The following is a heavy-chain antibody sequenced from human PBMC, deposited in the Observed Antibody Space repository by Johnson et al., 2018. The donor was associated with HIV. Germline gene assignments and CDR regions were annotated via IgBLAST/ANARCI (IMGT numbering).Heavy chain of an antibody. J-gene: IGHJ3*02. D-gene: IGHD3-22*01. Sequence: EQLVESGGGVVRPGGSLRLSCAASGFTFDDYGMSWVRQAPGKGLEWVSGINWNGGSTGYADSVKGRFTISRDNSKNTLYLQMNSLRAEDTAVYYCAKDNYYYDSSGYYTDAFDIWGQGTMVTVSS. CDR3: AKDNYYYDSSGYYTDAFDI. CDR1: GFTFDDYG. CDR2: INWNGGST. V-gene: IGHV3-20*04.